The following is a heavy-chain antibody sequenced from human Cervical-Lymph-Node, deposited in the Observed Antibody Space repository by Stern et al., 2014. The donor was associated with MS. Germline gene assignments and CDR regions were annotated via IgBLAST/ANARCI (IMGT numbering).Heavy chain of an antibody. D-gene: IGHD3-3*01. CDR3: AAPGGYDFWSGYYPSFDY. V-gene: IGHV3-33*01. CDR1: GFTFSSYG. CDR2: IWDDGSNK. J-gene: IGHJ4*02. Sequence: VQLLESGGGVVQPGRSLRLSCAASGFTFSSYGMHWVRQAPGKGLEWVAVIWDDGSNKYYAGSVKGRCTISRENSKTKLYLQMNSLIAEDTAVYYCAAPGGYDFWSGYYPSFDYWGQGTLVTVSS.